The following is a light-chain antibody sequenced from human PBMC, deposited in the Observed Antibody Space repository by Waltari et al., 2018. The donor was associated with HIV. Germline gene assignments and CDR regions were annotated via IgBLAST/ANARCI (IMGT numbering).Light chain of an antibody. Sequence: EIVLTQSPATLSLSPGERATLSCRTSQTVNSYLAWYQHRPGQAPRLLIYDASTRATGIPARFSGSGSETHFTLTISSLEPEDFAVYYCHQGTFGPGTKVSVK. CDR3: HQGT. CDR2: DAS. CDR1: QTVNSY. J-gene: IGKJ3*01. V-gene: IGKV3-11*01.